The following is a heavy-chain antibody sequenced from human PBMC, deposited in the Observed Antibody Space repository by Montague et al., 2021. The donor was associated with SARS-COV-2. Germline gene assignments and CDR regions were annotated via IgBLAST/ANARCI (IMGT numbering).Heavy chain of an antibody. J-gene: IGHJ4*02. CDR3: ATQEDPSGWIPGPFDF. V-gene: IGHV4-39*01. D-gene: IGHD6-19*01. CDR2: IYYRGST. CDR1: GGSISSSTYY. Sequence: SETRSLTCTVSGGSISSSTYYWAWIRQPPGKGLEWIGGIYYRGSTYYNPSLKSRVFISVDTSKKQLSLTLTSVTAADTAVYYCATQEDPSGWIPGPFDFWGQGTLLSVSS.